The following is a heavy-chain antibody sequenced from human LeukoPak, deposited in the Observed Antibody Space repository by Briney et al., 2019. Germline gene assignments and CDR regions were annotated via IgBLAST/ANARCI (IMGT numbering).Heavy chain of an antibody. J-gene: IGHJ4*02. CDR3: ASVYCSDGSCYSFDY. CDR1: GGSISSSNYY. Sequence: SETLSLTCTVSGGSISSSNYYWGWIRQPPGKGLEWIGSIYFSGTTYYNPPLESRVTISVDTSNNRFSLKMTSVTAADTAIYYCASVYCSDGSCYSFDYWGQGTLITVSS. V-gene: IGHV4-39*01. CDR2: IYFSGTT. D-gene: IGHD2-15*01.